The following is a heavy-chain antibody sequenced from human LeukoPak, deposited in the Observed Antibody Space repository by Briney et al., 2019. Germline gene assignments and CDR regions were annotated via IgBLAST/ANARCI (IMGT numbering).Heavy chain of an antibody. CDR1: GFMFADYG. CDR2: INWNGGSS. V-gene: IGHV3-20*04. Sequence: GGSLRLSCAASGFMFADYGMTWVRQVPGKGLEWVSGINWNGGSSGYVDSVKGRFTISRDNAKNALYLQMNSLRAEDTAVYYCAKDLGDGYNFLDYWGQGTLVAVSS. CDR3: AKDLGDGYNFLDY. D-gene: IGHD5-24*01. J-gene: IGHJ4*02.